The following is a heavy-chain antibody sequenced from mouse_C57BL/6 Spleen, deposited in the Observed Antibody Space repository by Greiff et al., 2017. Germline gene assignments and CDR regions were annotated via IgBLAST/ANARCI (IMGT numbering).Heavy chain of an antibody. D-gene: IGHD2-5*01. J-gene: IGHJ2*01. CDR2: IYPGDGDT. V-gene: IGHV1-82*01. Sequence: VQGVESGPELVKPGASVKISCKASGYAFSSSWMNWVKQRPGKGLEWIGRIYPGDGDTNYNGKFKGKATLTADKSSSTAYMQLSSLTSEDSAVYFCARSYYSNFDYWGQGTTLTVSS. CDR3: ARSYYSNFDY. CDR1: GYAFSSSW.